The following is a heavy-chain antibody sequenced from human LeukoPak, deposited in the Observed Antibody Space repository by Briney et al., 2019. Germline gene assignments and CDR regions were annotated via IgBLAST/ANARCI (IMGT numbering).Heavy chain of an antibody. J-gene: IGHJ4*02. CDR3: VLRYFDWLLYY. Sequence: PSGTLSLTCAVSGGSISSSNWWSWVRPPPGKGLEWIGEIYHSGSTNYNPSLKSRVTISVDKSKDQFSLKLSSVTAADTAVYYCVLRYFDWLLYYWGQGTLVTVSS. CDR1: GGSISSSNW. CDR2: IYHSGST. V-gene: IGHV4-4*02. D-gene: IGHD3-9*01.